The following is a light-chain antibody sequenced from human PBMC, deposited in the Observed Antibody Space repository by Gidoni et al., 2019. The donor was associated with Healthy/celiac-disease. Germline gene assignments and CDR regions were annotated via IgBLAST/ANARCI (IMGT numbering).Light chain of an antibody. CDR1: QDISNY. CDR2: EAS. CDR3: QQYDNLLT. Sequence: DIQMTQSPSSLSASVGDRVTITCQASQDISNYLKWYQQKPGKAPKLLIYEASNLETGVPSRFSGSGSGTDFTFTISSLQPEDIATYYCQQYDNLLTFGGGTKVEIK. J-gene: IGKJ4*01. V-gene: IGKV1-33*01.